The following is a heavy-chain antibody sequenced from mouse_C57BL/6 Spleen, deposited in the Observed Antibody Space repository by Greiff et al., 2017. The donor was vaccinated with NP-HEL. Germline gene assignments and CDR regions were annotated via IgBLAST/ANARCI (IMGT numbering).Heavy chain of an antibody. J-gene: IGHJ4*01. CDR2: IDPSDSYT. CDR3: ARGTTVAMDY. V-gene: IGHV1-69*01. D-gene: IGHD1-1*01. Sequence: VQLQQPGAELVMPGASVKLSCKASGYTFTSYWMHWVKQRPGQGLEWIGEIDPSDSYTNYNQKFKGKSTLTVDKSSSTAYMQLSSLTSEDSAVYYCARGTTVAMDYWGQGTSVTVSS. CDR1: GYTFTSYW.